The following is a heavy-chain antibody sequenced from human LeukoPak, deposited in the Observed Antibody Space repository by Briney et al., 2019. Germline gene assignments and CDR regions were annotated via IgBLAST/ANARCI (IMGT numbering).Heavy chain of an antibody. Sequence: SETLSLTCTVSGGSVSSGNYYWSWIRQPPGKGLEWIGYIFYSGNTNYNPSLKSRVTISVDTSKNQFSLKLSSVTAADTAVYYCARGKTTLNWFDPWGQGTLVTVSS. D-gene: IGHD2-15*01. CDR1: GGSVSSGNYY. CDR3: ARGKTTLNWFDP. CDR2: IFYSGNT. J-gene: IGHJ5*02. V-gene: IGHV4-61*01.